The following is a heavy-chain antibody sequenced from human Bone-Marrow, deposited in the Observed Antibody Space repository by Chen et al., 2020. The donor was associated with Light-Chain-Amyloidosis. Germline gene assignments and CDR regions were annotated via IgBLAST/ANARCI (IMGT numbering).Heavy chain of an antibody. CDR2: VSSSSTYI. D-gene: IGHD2-15*01. V-gene: IGHV3-21*01. CDR3: ARDGDTGGAFDI. Sequence: EVHLVESGGGLVNPGGSLRLSCVASGISFTSYGMNWVRQAPGKGLELVSSVSSSSTYIFYADSVRGRFTISKDNTQRSVSLQMNSLRAEDSGTYYCARDGDTGGAFDIWGQGAVVTVSS. J-gene: IGHJ3*02. CDR1: GISFTSYG.